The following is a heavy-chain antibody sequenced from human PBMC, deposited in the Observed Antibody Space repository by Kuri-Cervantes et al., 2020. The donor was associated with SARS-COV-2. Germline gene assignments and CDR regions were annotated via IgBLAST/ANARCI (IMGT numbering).Heavy chain of an antibody. CDR1: GGSISSYY. Sequence: GSLRLSCTVSGGSISSYYWSWIRQPPGKGLEWIGYISYSGNTNYNPSLKSRVTISVDTSKNQFSLRLSSVTAVDTAVYYCARSTPFRRLVVISQGGAFDIWGQGTMVTVSS. D-gene: IGHD3-22*01. V-gene: IGHV4-59*01. CDR2: ISYSGNT. J-gene: IGHJ3*02. CDR3: ARSTPFRRLVVISQGGAFDI.